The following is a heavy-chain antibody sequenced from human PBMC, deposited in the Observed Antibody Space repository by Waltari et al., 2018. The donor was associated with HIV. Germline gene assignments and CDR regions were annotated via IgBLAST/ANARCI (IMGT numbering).Heavy chain of an antibody. D-gene: IGHD5-12*01. V-gene: IGHV1-69*12. J-gene: IGHJ6*02. Sequence: QVHLVQSGAEVKKPGSSVRVSCKASGGTFNSFAISWVGQAPGQGLEWMGGIIPIYGAAEYTQKFQGRVTFTAEESTSTAYMELSSLRFEDTAVYYCARDVDNNGVDVWGQGTTVTVSS. CDR3: ARDVDNNGVDV. CDR1: GGTFNSFA. CDR2: IIPIYGAA.